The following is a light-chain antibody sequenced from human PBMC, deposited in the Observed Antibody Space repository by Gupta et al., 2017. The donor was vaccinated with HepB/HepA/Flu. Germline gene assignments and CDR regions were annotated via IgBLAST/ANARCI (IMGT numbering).Light chain of an antibody. V-gene: IGKV2-28*01. J-gene: IGKJ4*01. CDR2: LAS. CDR1: QSLLYTNGYHY. CDR3: MQTLEIPLT. Sequence: VMNQFPLSLPVTPGGPGSISCRSRQSLLYTNGYHYLDWYLQRPGHPPQVLIYLASHRASGVPDRFSGSASGTDFTLEISKVEAEDVGIYYCMQTLEIPLTFGGGTKVEIK.